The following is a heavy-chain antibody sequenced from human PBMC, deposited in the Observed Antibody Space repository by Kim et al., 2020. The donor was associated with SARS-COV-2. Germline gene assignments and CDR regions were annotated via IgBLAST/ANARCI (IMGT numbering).Heavy chain of an antibody. J-gene: IGHJ4*02. Sequence: QRCQGRVTMTEDTSTDTAYMELRSLRSEDTAVYYCASAVAHSGYDDYFDYWGQGTLVTVSS. CDR3: ASAVAHSGYDDYFDY. D-gene: IGHD5-12*01. V-gene: IGHV1-24*01.